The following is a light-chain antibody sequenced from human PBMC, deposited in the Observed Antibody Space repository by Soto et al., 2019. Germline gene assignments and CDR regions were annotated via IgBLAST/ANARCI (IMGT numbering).Light chain of an antibody. J-gene: IGKJ1*01. CDR3: QQYHIWPSWT. CDR1: QTISSW. V-gene: IGKV1-5*03. CDR2: KAS. Sequence: DIQMTQSPSTLSGSVGDRVTITCRASQTISSWLAWYQQKPGKAPKLLIYKASTLKSGVPSRFSGSGSGTDFTLTISSLQSEDFAVYFCQQYHIWPSWTFGQGTKVDIK.